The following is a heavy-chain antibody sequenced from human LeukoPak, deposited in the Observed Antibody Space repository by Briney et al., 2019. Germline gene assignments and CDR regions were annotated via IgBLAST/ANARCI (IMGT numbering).Heavy chain of an antibody. J-gene: IGHJ6*02. V-gene: IGHV1-3*01. CDR2: INGGNGYT. CDR1: GYIFINYA. CDR3: ARDSDGHSSGWYPRVPYGMDV. Sequence: ASVKVSCKASGYIFINYAIHWVRQAPGQRLEWMGWINGGNGYTKYSQNFQGRVTITRDTSASTAYMELSSLRSEGTAVYYCARDSDGHSSGWYPRVPYGMDVWGQGTTVTVSS. D-gene: IGHD6-19*01.